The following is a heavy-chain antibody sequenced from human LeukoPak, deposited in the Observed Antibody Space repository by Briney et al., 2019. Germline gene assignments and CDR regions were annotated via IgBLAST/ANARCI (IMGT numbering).Heavy chain of an antibody. CDR2: IIPILGIA. CDR3: AREDGDYYYMDV. D-gene: IGHD4-17*01. Sequence: ASVKVSCKASGYTFTSYTISRVRQAPGQGLEWMGRIIPILGIANYAQKFQGRVTITADKSTSTAYMELSSLRSEDTAVYYCAREDGDYYYMDVWGKGTTVTVSS. CDR1: GYTFTSYT. J-gene: IGHJ6*03. V-gene: IGHV1-69*04.